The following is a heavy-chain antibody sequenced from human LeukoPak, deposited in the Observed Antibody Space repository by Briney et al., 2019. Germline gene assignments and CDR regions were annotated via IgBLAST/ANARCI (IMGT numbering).Heavy chain of an antibody. V-gene: IGHV3-53*05. CDR3: AKRGGSPPYYLSGMDI. J-gene: IGHJ6*02. D-gene: IGHD1-26*01. CDR1: GFTVSTNY. Sequence: PGGPLRLSCAASGFTVSTNYMSWVRQAPGKGLEWVSVIYSDGSTYYADSVKGRFTISRDNSKNTLYLQMNSLRAEDTAVYHCAKRGGSPPYYLSGMDIWGQGTTVTVSS. CDR2: IYSDGST.